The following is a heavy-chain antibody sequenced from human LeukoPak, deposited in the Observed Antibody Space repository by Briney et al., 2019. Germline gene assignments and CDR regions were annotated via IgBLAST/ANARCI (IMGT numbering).Heavy chain of an antibody. V-gene: IGHV4-31*03. J-gene: IGHJ5*02. CDR1: GGSISSGGYY. CDR2: IYYSGST. D-gene: IGHD3-3*01. Sequence: PSETLSLSCTVSGGSISSGGYYWSWIRQHPGKGLEWIGYIYYSGSTCYNPSLKSRVTISVDTSKNQFSLKLSSVTAADTAVYYCAREVIFGVVMRFDPWGQGTLVTVSS. CDR3: AREVIFGVVMRFDP.